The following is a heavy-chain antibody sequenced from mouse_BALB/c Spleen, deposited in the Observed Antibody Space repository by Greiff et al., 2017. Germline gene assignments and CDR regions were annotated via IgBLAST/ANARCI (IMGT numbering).Heavy chain of an antibody. CDR3: AREVRPHYYAMDY. CDR2: ISSGSSTI. D-gene: IGHD2-14*01. V-gene: IGHV5-17*02. CDR1: GFTFSSFG. Sequence: EVMLVESGGGLVQPGGSRKLSCAASGFTFSSFGMHWVRQAPEKGLEWVAYISSGSSTIYYAATVKGRFTISRDNPKNTLFLQMTSLRSEDTAMYDCAREVRPHYYAMDYWGQGTSVTVSS. J-gene: IGHJ4*01.